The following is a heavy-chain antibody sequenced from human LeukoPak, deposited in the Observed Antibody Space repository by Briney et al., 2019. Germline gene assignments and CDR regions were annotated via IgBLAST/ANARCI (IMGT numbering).Heavy chain of an antibody. V-gene: IGHV4-59*01. J-gene: IGHJ5*02. Sequence: PSETLSLTFTVSGGSIGSYYWSWIRQPTGEGLEWIGYLYSSASTNYNPSLKSRVTISLDTSKHQFSLKLSFVTAADTAVYYCARGVAAPGTGGLSWFDPWGQGTLVTVSS. D-gene: IGHD6-13*01. CDR3: ARGVAAPGTGGLSWFDP. CDR2: LYSSAST. CDR1: GGSIGSYY.